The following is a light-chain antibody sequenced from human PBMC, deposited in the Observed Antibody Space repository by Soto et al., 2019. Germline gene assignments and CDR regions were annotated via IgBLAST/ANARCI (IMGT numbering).Light chain of an antibody. CDR2: AAS. CDR1: QSITHF. Sequence: DIQMTQSPSSLSASIGDKLTISCRANQSITHFLNWYQKKPGEVPKLLIYAASRLGSGVPSRFSGSGSGTDFALTINSLQPEDFATYYCQQSYTTPRLSFDGGTKVDIK. J-gene: IGKJ4*01. CDR3: QQSYTTPRLS. V-gene: IGKV1-39*01.